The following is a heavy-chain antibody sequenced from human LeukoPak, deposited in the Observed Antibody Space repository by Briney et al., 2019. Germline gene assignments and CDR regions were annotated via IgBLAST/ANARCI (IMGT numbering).Heavy chain of an antibody. CDR2: ISSSSSYI. J-gene: IGHJ4*02. V-gene: IGHV3-21*01. Sequence: GGSLRLSCAASGFTFSSYGMHWVRQAPGKGLEWVSSISSSSSYIYYADSVKGRFTISRDNAKNSLYLQMNSLRAEDTAVYYCARSGYSYGWFFGFFDYWGQGTLVTVSS. CDR3: ARSGYSYGWFFGFFDY. CDR1: GFTFSSYG. D-gene: IGHD5-18*01.